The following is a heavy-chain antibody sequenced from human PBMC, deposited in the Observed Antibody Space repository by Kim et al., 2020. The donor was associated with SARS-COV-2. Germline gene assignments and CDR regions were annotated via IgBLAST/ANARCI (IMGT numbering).Heavy chain of an antibody. Sequence: GGSLRRSCAASGFTVSNNYMNWVRQAPGKGLEWVSVIYSGGSTYYADSVKGRFTISRDNSKNTLYLQMNSLRVEDTAVYYCARGFQQLDFYYYGVDVWGQGTTVTVSS. CDR3: ARGFQQLDFYYYGVDV. J-gene: IGHJ6*02. CDR2: IYSGGST. CDR1: GFTVSNNY. V-gene: IGHV3-53*01. D-gene: IGHD6-13*01.